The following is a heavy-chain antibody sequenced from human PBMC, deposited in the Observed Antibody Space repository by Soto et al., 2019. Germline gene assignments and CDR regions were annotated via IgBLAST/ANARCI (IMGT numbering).Heavy chain of an antibody. V-gene: IGHV3-30-3*01. J-gene: IGHJ5*02. Sequence: PGGSLRLSCAASGFTFSSYAMHWVRQAPGKGLEWVAVISYDGSNKYYADSVKGRFTISRDNSKNTLYLQMNSLRAEDTAVYYCARPYYDFWSGYYTAWFDPWGQGT. D-gene: IGHD3-3*01. CDR2: ISYDGSNK. CDR1: GFTFSSYA. CDR3: ARPYYDFWSGYYTAWFDP.